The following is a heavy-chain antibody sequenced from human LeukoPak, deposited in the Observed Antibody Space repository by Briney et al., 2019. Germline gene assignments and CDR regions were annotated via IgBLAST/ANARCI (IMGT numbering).Heavy chain of an antibody. CDR3: ARGRGSSCLG. J-gene: IGHJ4*02. D-gene: IGHD6-13*01. CDR1: GFTFSSYS. V-gene: IGHV3-21*01. Sequence: PGGSLRLSCAASGFTFSSYSMNWVRQAPGKGLEWVSSISSSSSCIYYADSVKGRFTISRDNAKNSLYLQMNSLRAEDTAVYYCARGRGSSCLGWGQGTLVTVSS. CDR2: ISSSSSCI.